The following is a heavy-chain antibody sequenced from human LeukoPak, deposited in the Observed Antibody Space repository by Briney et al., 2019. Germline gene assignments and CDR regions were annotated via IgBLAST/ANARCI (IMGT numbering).Heavy chain of an antibody. CDR3: ARSPESGVNVFDI. Sequence: GGSLRLSCIASGFTFSDHYIDWVRQAPGKGLEWVGRMRNKANSYTTENAASVKGRLTLSRDDSRRLVFLQLNSLKIEDTAVYYCARSPESGVNVFDIWGQGTMVTASS. D-gene: IGHD1-14*01. J-gene: IGHJ3*02. CDR1: GFTFSDHY. CDR2: MRNKANSYTT. V-gene: IGHV3-72*01.